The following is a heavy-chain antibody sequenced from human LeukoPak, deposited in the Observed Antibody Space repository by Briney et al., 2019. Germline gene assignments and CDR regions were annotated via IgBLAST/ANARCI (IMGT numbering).Heavy chain of an antibody. V-gene: IGHV3-7*04. CDR1: GFTFRSYR. D-gene: IGHD3-22*01. Sequence: GGSLGLSCAASGFTFRSYRMNWVRQAPGKGLEWVAGIKQGESERYYVDSVNGRFTISRANAKNSLYLQMNSLRAEETAVYYCARSDNSAFDIWGQGTMVTVSS. J-gene: IGHJ3*02. CDR2: IKQGESER. CDR3: ARSDNSAFDI.